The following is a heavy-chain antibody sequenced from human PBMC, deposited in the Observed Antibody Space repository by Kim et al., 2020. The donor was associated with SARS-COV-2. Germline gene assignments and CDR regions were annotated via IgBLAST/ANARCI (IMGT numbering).Heavy chain of an antibody. D-gene: IGHD3-16*01. J-gene: IGHJ3*02. Sequence: SETLSLTCTVSGGSISSGGYYWSWIRQHPGKGLEWIGYIYYSGSTYYNPSLKSRVTISVDTSKNQFSLKLSSVTAADTAVYYCARGALSDAFDIWGQGTMVTVSS. CDR2: IYYSGST. V-gene: IGHV4-31*03. CDR1: GGSISSGGYY. CDR3: ARGALSDAFDI.